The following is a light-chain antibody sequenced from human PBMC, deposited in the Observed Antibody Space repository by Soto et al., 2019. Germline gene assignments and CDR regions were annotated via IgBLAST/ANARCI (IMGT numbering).Light chain of an antibody. Sequence: EIVLTQSPGTLSLSPGERATLSCRASQSVSSSYLAWYQQKPGQAPRVLIYGASSRATGIPDRFSGSGSGTDFTLTISRLEPEDFAVYFCHQYATSSYTFGQGTKLEIK. CDR2: GAS. CDR3: HQYATSSYT. CDR1: QSVSSSY. J-gene: IGKJ2*01. V-gene: IGKV3-20*01.